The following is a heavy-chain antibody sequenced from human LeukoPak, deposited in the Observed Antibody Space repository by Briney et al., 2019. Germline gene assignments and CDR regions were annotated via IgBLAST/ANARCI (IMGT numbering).Heavy chain of an antibody. Sequence: LAGGSLRLSCAASGFTFSGSAMHWVRQASGKGLEWVGRIRSKANSYATAYAASVKGRFTISRDDSKNTAYLQMNSLKTEDTAVYYCTRITFGGVTHAIWGQGTLVTVSS. CDR1: GFTFSGSA. J-gene: IGHJ4*02. CDR2: IRSKANSYAT. D-gene: IGHD3-16*01. V-gene: IGHV3-73*01. CDR3: TRITFGGVTHAI.